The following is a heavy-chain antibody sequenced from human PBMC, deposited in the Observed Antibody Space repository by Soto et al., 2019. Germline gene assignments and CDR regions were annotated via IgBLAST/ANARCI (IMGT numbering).Heavy chain of an antibody. CDR1: GYTFTSYG. Sequence: ASVKVSCKASGYTFTSYGISWVRQAPGQGLEWMGWISAYNGNTNYAQKLQGRVTMTTDTSTSTAYMELRSLRSDDTAVYYCARDAPMVRGVIIKIAGKAFDIWGQGTMVTVSS. V-gene: IGHV1-18*01. J-gene: IGHJ3*02. CDR2: ISAYNGNT. D-gene: IGHD3-10*01. CDR3: ARDAPMVRGVIIKIAGKAFDI.